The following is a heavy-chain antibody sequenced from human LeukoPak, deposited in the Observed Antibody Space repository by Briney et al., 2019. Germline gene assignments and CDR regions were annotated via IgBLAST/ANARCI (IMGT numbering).Heavy chain of an antibody. CDR1: VYTFTGYY. D-gene: IGHD3-22*01. J-gene: IGHJ4*02. CDR2: INPNSGGT. CDR3: ARPLTYYYDSSGYSSFDY. Sequence: ASVKVSCKASVYTFTGYYMHWVRQAPGQGLEWMGWINPNSGGTNYAQKFQGRVTMTRDTSISTAYMELSRLRSDDTAVYYCARPLTYYYDSSGYSSFDYWGQGTLVTVSS. V-gene: IGHV1-2*02.